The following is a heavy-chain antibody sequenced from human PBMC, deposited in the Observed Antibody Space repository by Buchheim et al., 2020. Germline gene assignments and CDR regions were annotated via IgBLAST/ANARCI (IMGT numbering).Heavy chain of an antibody. J-gene: IGHJ4*02. V-gene: IGHV3-30*18. CDR1: GLTSIGYG. CDR3: AKDIRGDSDFFDY. Sequence: QVQLVESGGGVFHPGGSLRLSCAPPGLTSIGYGMHWVAQAPGRGRGGVEAITEEGAINYNADSVRGGFPISRDNSKKTMYLQMNSLRAEDTAVYYCAKDIRGDSDFFDYWGLGTL. D-gene: IGHD3-10*01. CDR2: ITEEGAIN.